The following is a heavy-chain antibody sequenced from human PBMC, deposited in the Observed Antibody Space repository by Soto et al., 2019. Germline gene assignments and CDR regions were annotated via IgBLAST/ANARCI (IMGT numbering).Heavy chain of an antibody. CDR3: ERTARQDTVDGNY. Sequence: PSETLSLTCTVSGGSISSSSYYWGWIRQPPGKGLEWIGSIYYTGITHYNPSLKSRATISIDTSKNQFSLNLNSVTAADTAVYYCERTARQDTVDGNYWGQGTLVTVS. D-gene: IGHD6-19*01. J-gene: IGHJ4*02. V-gene: IGHV4-39*01. CDR2: IYYTGIT. CDR1: GGSISSSSYY.